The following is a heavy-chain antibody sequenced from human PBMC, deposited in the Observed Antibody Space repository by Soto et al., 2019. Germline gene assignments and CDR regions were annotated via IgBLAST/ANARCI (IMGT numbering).Heavy chain of an antibody. V-gene: IGHV1-8*01. J-gene: IGHJ6*02. CDR2: MNPNSGNT. CDR1: GYTFTSYD. CDR3: AIGVPSYYDILTGYATSDGMDV. D-gene: IGHD3-9*01. Sequence: QVQLVQSGAEVKKPGASVKVSCKASGYTFTSYDINWVRQATGQGLEWMGWMNPNSGNTGYAQKFQGRVTMTRNTYITKAYMELGSLGSEDTAVYYCAIGVPSYYDILTGYATSDGMDVWGQGTTVTVSS.